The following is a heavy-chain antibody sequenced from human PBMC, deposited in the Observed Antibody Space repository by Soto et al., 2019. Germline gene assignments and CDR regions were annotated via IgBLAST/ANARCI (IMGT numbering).Heavy chain of an antibody. J-gene: IGHJ6*02. V-gene: IGHV1-69*13. CDR2: IIPIFGTA. CDR1: GGTFSSYS. CDR3: ARSIAVAGRVVYYYGMDV. Sequence: SVKVSCKASGGTFSSYSISWVRQAPGQGLEWMGGIIPIFGTANYAQKFQGRVTITADESTSTAYMELSSLRSEDTAVYYCARSIAVAGRVVYYYGMDVWGQGTTVTVSS. D-gene: IGHD6-19*01.